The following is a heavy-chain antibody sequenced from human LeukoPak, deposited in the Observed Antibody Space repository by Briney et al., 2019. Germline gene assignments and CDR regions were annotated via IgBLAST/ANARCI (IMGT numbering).Heavy chain of an antibody. CDR3: ARDASRSSSWYLYYYYYGMDV. D-gene: IGHD6-13*01. V-gene: IGHV1-69*13. CDR2: IIPIFGTA. Sequence: SVKVSCKASGGTFSSYAISWVRQAPGQGLEWMGGIIPIFGTANYAQKFQGRVTITADESTSTAYMELSSLRSEDTAVYYCARDASRSSSWYLYYYYYGMDVWGQGTTVTVSS. CDR1: GGTFSSYA. J-gene: IGHJ6*02.